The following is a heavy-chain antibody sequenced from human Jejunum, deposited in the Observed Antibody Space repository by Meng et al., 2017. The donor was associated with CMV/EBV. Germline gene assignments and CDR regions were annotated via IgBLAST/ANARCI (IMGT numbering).Heavy chain of an antibody. J-gene: IGHJ4*02. CDR3: ARGRVACSSTSCHRGGLDH. V-gene: IGHV3-21*01. D-gene: IGHD2-2*02. CDR2: ISRSSSHT. Sequence: FSEYIINWVRQAPGKGLEWVSSISRSSSHTYFADSVRGRFTISRDNAKKSLYLQMNSLSAEDTAIYYCARGRVACSSTSCHRGGLDHWGRGTLVTVSS. CDR1: FSEYI.